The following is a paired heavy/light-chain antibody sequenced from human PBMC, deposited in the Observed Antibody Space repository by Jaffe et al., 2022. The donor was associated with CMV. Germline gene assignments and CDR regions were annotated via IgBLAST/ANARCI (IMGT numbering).Heavy chain of an antibody. CDR3: ARQKKDRGGWFWPFDL. CDR1: GDSISGSISDYYDYY. CDR2: VYYIGST. D-gene: IGHD3-22*01. J-gene: IGHJ3*01. Sequence: QVHLQESGPRLVKPSETLSLTCSVSGDSISGSISDYYDYYWSWIRQTPGRGLEWIGYVYYIGSTNYNPSLKGRVTISVDRSNNQFSLQLSSVTAADTAVYYCARQKKDRGGWFWPFDLWGQGTMVTVSS. V-gene: IGHV4-59*08.
Light chain of an antibody. V-gene: IGKV1-5*03. Sequence: DIHLAQSPSTLSASLGDRVTITCRASQIISPWLAWYQQKPGKAPKLLISKASSLESGVPSRFSGSGSGTEFTLTISSLQPDDFATYYCQHYHSYPWMFGQGTKVEIE. J-gene: IGKJ1*01. CDR3: QHYHSYPWM. CDR1: QIISPW. CDR2: KAS.